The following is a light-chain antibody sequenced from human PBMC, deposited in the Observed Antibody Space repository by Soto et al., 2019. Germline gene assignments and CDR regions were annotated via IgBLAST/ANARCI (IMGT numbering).Light chain of an antibody. Sequence: QSVLTQSPSASRTPGQRVSISCSGSSSNIGSNTVNWYQQVPGTAPKLLIYSNNQRPSGVPDRFSGSKSGTSASLAISGRQSEDEGDYYCAAWGASLNAVLFGGGTELTVL. J-gene: IGLJ3*02. CDR2: SNN. V-gene: IGLV1-44*01. CDR3: AAWGASLNAVL. CDR1: SSNIGSNT.